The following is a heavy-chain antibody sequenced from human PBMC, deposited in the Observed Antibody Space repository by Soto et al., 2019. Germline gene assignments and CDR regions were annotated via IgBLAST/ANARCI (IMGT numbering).Heavy chain of an antibody. CDR1: GGSISSYY. CDR2: IYYSGST. CDR3: ASGRGYSYCSFDY. V-gene: IGHV4-59*01. D-gene: IGHD5-18*01. Sequence: SETLSLTCTVSGGSISSYYWSWIRQPPGKGLEWIGYIYYSGSTNYNPSLKSRVTISVDTSKNQFSLKLGSVTAADTAVYYCASGRGYSYCSFDYLGQGNLVTVSS. J-gene: IGHJ4*02.